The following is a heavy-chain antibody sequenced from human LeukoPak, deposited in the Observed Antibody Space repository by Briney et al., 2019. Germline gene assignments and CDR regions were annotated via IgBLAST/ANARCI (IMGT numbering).Heavy chain of an antibody. CDR2: IRYDGSNK. J-gene: IGHJ4*02. CDR1: GFTFSSYW. D-gene: IGHD3-10*01. CDR3: AQGSQIVINTSD. V-gene: IGHV3-30*02. Sequence: GGSLRLSCAASGFTFSSYWMHWVRQAPGKGLEWVAFIRYDGSNKYYVDSVKGRFTISRDNSKNSVYLQMNSLRAEDTAVYYCAQGSQIVINTSDWGQGTLVTVSS.